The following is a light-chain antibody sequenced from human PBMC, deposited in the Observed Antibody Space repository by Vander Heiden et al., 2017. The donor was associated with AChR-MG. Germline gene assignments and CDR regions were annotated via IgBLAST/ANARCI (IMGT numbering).Light chain of an antibody. CDR3: ASWDDSPGWV. CDR1: SSNIGNHY. J-gene: IGLJ3*02. Sequence: QSVLTQPPSASGTPGQWVTISCSGSSSNIGNHYVYWYQQVPGAAPKLLIYRNDQRPSGVPDRFSAFKSGTSASLAISGLRSEDEANYYCASWDDSPGWVFGGGTKLTVL. V-gene: IGLV1-47*01. CDR2: RND.